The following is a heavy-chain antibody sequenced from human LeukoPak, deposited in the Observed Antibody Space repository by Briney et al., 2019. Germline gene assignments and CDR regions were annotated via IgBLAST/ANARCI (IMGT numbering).Heavy chain of an antibody. CDR1: GYTFTGYY. V-gene: IGHV1-2*06. CDR3: AREMYYYDSSGYYPSDY. D-gene: IGHD3-22*01. Sequence: ASVKVSCKASGYTFTGYYMQWVRQAPGQGLEWMGRINPNSGGTNYAQKFQGRVTMTRDTSISTAYMELSRLRSDDTAVYYCAREMYYYDSSGYYPSDYWGQGTLVTVSS. CDR2: INPNSGGT. J-gene: IGHJ4*02.